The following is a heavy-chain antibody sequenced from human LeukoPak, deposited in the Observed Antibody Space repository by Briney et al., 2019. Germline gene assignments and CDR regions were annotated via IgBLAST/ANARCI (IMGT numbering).Heavy chain of an antibody. CDR3: ARDPDCISANCYFAHYDY. CDR2: ISAYNGNT. D-gene: IGHD2-2*01. Sequence: ASVKVSCKASGYKFTSYSISWVRQAPGQGLEWMGWISAYNGNTDYAQKLQGRVTMTTDTSTSTAYMELRSLRSDDTAVYYCARDPDCISANCYFAHYDYWGQGTLVTVSS. J-gene: IGHJ4*02. V-gene: IGHV1-18*01. CDR1: GYKFTSYS.